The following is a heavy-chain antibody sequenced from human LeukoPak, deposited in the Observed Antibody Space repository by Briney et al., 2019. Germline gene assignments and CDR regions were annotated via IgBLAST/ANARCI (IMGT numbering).Heavy chain of an antibody. CDR2: ISHGGSKK. CDR3: AKDPNNGRAAFPEYFQH. CDR1: GFTFSSYG. J-gene: IGHJ1*01. Sequence: GGSLRLSCAASGFTFSSYGMHWVRRSPGRGLEWVAVISHGGSKKYYADSVKGRFTITRDKSKTTLYLRMNSPRAEDTAVYSCAKDPNNGRAAFPEYFQHWGQGTLVTVSS. D-gene: IGHD6-13*01. V-gene: IGHV3-30*18.